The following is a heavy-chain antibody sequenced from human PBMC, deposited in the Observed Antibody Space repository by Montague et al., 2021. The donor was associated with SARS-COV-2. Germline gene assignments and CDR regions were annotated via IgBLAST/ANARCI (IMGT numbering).Heavy chain of an antibody. V-gene: IGHV4-30-2*01. D-gene: IGHD3-10*01. CDR2: IYHSGST. CDR3: ARGSMVRGGKVYYGVDV. CDR1: GGSISSGGYS. J-gene: IGHJ6*02. Sequence: TLSLTCAVSGGSISSGGYSWNWIRQPPGKGLEWIGYIYHSGSTXYNPSLKSRVTISLDSSKNQFSLNLTSATAADTAVYYCARGSMVRGGKVYYGVDVWGQGTTVTVSS.